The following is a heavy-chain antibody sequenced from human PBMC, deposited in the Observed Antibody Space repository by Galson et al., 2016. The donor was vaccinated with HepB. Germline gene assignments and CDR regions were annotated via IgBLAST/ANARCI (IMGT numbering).Heavy chain of an antibody. CDR3: ANRYSSSSFDY. D-gene: IGHD6-6*01. V-gene: IGHV2-5*02. CDR1: GFSLSTSGVG. Sequence: PALVKPTQTLTLTCTFSGFSLSTSGVGVGWIRQPPGKALEWLALIYWDDDKRYSPSLKSRLTITKDTSKNQAVPTMTNMDPVDTATYYCANRYSSSSFDYWGQGTLVTVSS. J-gene: IGHJ4*02. CDR2: IYWDDDK.